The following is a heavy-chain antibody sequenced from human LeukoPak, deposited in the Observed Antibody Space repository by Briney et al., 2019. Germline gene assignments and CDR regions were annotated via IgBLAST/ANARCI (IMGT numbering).Heavy chain of an antibody. CDR3: ARANDSSGYYFPYFDY. D-gene: IGHD3-22*01. V-gene: IGHV4-31*03. Sequence: SQTLSLTCTVSGGSISSGGYYWSWIRLHPGKGLEWIGYIYYSGSTYYNPSLKSRVTISVDTSKNQFSLKLSSVTAADTAVYYCARANDSSGYYFPYFDYWGQGTLVTVSS. CDR1: GGSISSGGYY. CDR2: IYYSGST. J-gene: IGHJ4*02.